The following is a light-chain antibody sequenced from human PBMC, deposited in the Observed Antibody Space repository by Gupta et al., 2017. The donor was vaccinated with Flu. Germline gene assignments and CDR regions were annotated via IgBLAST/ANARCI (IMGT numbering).Light chain of an antibody. Sequence: QSVTISCAGSSSDIGSYNYVSWYQPHQAPAPILISYEVSARPVGVPYRVSGSETATTVTMTGAGLQAEDDSYYYSDSFAGGIYVFGTATKVTVL. J-gene: IGLJ1*01. V-gene: IGLV2-8*01. CDR1: SSDIGSYNY. CDR2: EVS. CDR3: DSFAGGIYV.